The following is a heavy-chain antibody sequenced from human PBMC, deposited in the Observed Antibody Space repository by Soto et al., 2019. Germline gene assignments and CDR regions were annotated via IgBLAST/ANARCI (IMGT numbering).Heavy chain of an antibody. CDR2: IIPIFGTA. CDR1: GGTFSSYS. J-gene: IGHJ4*02. Sequence: VQLVQSGAEVKKPGSSVKVSCKASGGTFSSYSINLVRQAPGQGLEWMGEIIPIFGTANYAQKFQGRVTITADESTSTAYMELSSLRSEDTAVYYCARDGGRHSGGIDYWGQGTLVTVSS. D-gene: IGHD1-26*01. V-gene: IGHV1-69*01. CDR3: ARDGGRHSGGIDY.